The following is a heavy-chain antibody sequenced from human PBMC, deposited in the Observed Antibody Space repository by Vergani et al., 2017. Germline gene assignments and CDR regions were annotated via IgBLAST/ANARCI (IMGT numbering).Heavy chain of an antibody. CDR1: GFTFTSSA. CDR3: ANGRPIVVVPAAGIGADAFDI. CDR2: IVVGSGNT. J-gene: IGHJ3*02. D-gene: IGHD2-2*01. Sequence: QLVQSGAEVKKPGTSVKVSCKASGFTFTSSAMQWVRQARGQRLEWIGWIVVGSGNTNYAQKFQERVTITRDMSKSTAYMELSSLRAEDTAVYYCANGRPIVVVPAAGIGADAFDIWGQGTMVTVSS. V-gene: IGHV1-58*02.